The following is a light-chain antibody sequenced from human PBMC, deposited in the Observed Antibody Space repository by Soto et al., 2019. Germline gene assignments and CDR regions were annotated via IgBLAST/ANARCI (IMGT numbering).Light chain of an antibody. CDR1: QDISGC. CDR3: QQYKSYPIT. CDR2: AAS. J-gene: IGKJ5*01. V-gene: IGKV1D-16*01. Sequence: DIQMTQSPSSLSASVGDRVTITCRASQDISGCLAWYQQKAEKAPKFLIYAASSLQSGVPSRFGGSGSGTDFTLTISSLQPEDFATYYCQQYKSYPITFGQGTRLEIK.